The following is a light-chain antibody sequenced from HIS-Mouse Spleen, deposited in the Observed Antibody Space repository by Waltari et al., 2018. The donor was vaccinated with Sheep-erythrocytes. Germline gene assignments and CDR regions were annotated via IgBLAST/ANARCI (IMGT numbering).Light chain of an antibody. CDR2: DDS. J-gene: IGLJ1*01. Sequence: SYVLTQPPSVSVAPGQTARITCGGNNIGSKSVHWYQQKPGQAPVLVVYDDSDRPSGIPERFSGSNSGNTASLTISGLQAEDEADYYCCSYAGSYNHVFGTGTKVTVL. CDR3: CSYAGSYNHV. V-gene: IGLV3-21*02. CDR1: NIGSKS.